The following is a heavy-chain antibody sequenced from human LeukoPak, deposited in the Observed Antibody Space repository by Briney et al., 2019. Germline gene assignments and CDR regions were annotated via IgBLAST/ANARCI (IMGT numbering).Heavy chain of an antibody. CDR2: ISSSGANT. CDR3: AKEKRPRITIFGVIITNWFDP. V-gene: IGHV3-23*01. CDR1: GFTFSSYA. Sequence: PGGSLRLSCAASGFTFSSYAMNWVRQAPGKGLEWVSAISSSGANTDYADSVKGRFTISRDNSNNTLYLHMNSLSAEDTAVYYCAKEKRPRITIFGVIITNWFDPWGQGTLVTVSS. J-gene: IGHJ5*02. D-gene: IGHD3-3*01.